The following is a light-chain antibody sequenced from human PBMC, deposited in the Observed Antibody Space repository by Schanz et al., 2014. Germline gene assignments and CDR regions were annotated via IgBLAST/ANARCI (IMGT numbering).Light chain of an antibody. J-gene: IGLJ2*01. CDR2: DVS. CDR1: SSDVGGYNY. Sequence: QSALTQPASVSGSPGQSITISCTGTSSDVGGYNYVSWYQQHPGKAPKVMIYDVSNRPSGVSNRFSASKSGNTASLTVSGLQAEDEADYYCSSYAGSDNVVFGGGTKVTVL. V-gene: IGLV2-14*01. CDR3: SSYAGSDNVV.